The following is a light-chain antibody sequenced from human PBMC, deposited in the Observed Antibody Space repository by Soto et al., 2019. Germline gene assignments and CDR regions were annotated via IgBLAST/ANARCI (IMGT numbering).Light chain of an antibody. Sequence: QSVLTQPPSVSGAPGQRVTISCTGSSSNIGAIYDVHWYQQLPGTAPKLLIYTNSNRPSGVPDRFSGSKSGTSASLAITGLQAEDGADYYCQSYDISLRGWVFGGGTKLTVL. V-gene: IGLV1-40*01. CDR3: QSYDISLRGWV. CDR2: TNS. J-gene: IGLJ3*02. CDR1: SSNIGAIYD.